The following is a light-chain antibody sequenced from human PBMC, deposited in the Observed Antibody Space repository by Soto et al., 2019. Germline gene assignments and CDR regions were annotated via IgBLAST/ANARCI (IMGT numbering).Light chain of an antibody. J-gene: IGKJ3*01. CDR2: AAS. CDR1: QSLSSW. V-gene: IGKV1-12*01. Sequence: DIQMTQSPSSVSASVGDRVTITCRASQSLSSWLAWYQQKPGKAPKLRIYAASSLQSGVPSRFSGSGSGTDFNLTISSLQPEDFATYYCQQATTFPLTFGPGTKVDVK. CDR3: QQATTFPLT.